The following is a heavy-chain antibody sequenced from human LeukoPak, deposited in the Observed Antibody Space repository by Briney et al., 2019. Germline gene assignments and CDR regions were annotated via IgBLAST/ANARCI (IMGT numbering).Heavy chain of an antibody. J-gene: IGHJ4*02. V-gene: IGHV4-34*01. CDR1: GGSFNSYY. CDR2: ISHTGDII. Sequence: PSETLSLTCAVYGGSFNSYYWTWVRQTPGKGLEWIGEISHTGDIINYKPSLKSRVTISVDSSKKQFSLRLTPVTAADTGVYYRARVPDITARPCDSWGPGTRVTVS. CDR3: ARVPDITARPCDS. D-gene: IGHD1-1*01.